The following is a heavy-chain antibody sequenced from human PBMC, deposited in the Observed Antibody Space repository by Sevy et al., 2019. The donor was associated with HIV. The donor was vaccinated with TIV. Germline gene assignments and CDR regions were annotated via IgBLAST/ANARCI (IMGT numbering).Heavy chain of an antibody. V-gene: IGHV1-18*01. CDR3: ASDGMYSSGWYDGVDY. Sequence: ASVKVSCKASGYTFTSYGISWVRQAPGQGLEWMGWISAYNGNTNYAQKLQGRVTMTTDRSTSTAYMELRSLRSDDTAVYYCASDGMYSSGWYDGVDYWGQGTLVTVSS. CDR1: GYTFTSYG. J-gene: IGHJ4*02. CDR2: ISAYNGNT. D-gene: IGHD6-19*01.